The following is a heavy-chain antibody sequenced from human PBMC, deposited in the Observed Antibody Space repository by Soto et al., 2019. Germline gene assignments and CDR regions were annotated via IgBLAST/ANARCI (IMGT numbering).Heavy chain of an antibody. CDR2: TSAYMVT. CDR3: ARDSSGRAIFDS. CDR1: GYTFTSYG. V-gene: IGHV1-18*01. Sequence: QVQLVQSGGEVKKPGASVKVSCRASGYTFTSYGISWVRQAPGQGLEWLGWTSAYMVTNYAQKFQGRVTMTTDTSTSTAYMELRSLRFDATAVYYCARDSSGRAIFDSWGQGTLVTVSS. D-gene: IGHD6-19*01. J-gene: IGHJ4*02.